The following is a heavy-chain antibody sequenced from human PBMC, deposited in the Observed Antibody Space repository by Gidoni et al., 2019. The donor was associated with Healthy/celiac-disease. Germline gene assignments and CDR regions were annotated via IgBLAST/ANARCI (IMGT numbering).Heavy chain of an antibody. Sequence: QVQLQQWGAGLLKPSETLSLTCAVCGGSFSGYYWSWIRQPPGKGLEWIGEINHSGSTNYNPSLKSRVTISVDTSKNQFSLKLSSVTAADTAVYYCARGRRKAVAGTDFDYWGQGTLVTVSS. D-gene: IGHD6-19*01. CDR3: ARGRRKAVAGTDFDY. J-gene: IGHJ4*02. CDR1: GGSFSGYY. V-gene: IGHV4-34*01. CDR2: INHSGST.